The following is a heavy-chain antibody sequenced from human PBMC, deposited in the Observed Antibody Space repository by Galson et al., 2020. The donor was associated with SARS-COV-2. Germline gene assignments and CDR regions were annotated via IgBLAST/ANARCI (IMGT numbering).Heavy chain of an antibody. CDR1: GFTFSSYA. D-gene: IGHD3-16*02. V-gene: IGHV3-30*04. CDR2: ISYDGSNK. Sequence: QLGESLKISCEASGFTFSSYAMHWVRQAPGKGLEWVAVISYDGSNKYYADSVKGRFTISRDTSKNTLFLQMNSLGAEDTAVYYCARGWGYNYSDFWGQGTLVTVSS. J-gene: IGHJ4*02. CDR3: ARGWGYNYSDF.